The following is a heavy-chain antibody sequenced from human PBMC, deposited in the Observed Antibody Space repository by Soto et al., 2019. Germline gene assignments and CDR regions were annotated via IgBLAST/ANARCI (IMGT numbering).Heavy chain of an antibody. D-gene: IGHD6-19*01. V-gene: IGHV1-69*06. CDR2: IIPIFGTA. CDR3: ASTYSSGWYPYYYYGMDV. Sequence: ASVKVSCKASGGTFSSYAISWVRQAPGQGLEWMGGIIPIFGTANYAQKFQGRGTITADKSTSTAYMELSSLRSEDTAVYYCASTYSSGWYPYYYYGMDVWGQGTLVTVS. J-gene: IGHJ6*02. CDR1: GGTFSSYA.